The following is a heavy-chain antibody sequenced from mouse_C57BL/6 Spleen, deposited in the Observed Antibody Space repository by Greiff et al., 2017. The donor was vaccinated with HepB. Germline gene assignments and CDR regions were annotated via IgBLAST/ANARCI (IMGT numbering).Heavy chain of an antibody. J-gene: IGHJ3*01. CDR3: ARKGDIYDYDGFAY. D-gene: IGHD2-4*01. CDR1: GYTFTSYW. Sequence: QVQLQQPGAELVKPGASVKLSCKASGYTFTSYWMQWVKQRPGQGLEWIGEIDPSDSYTNYNQKFKGKATLTVDTSSSTAYMQLSSLTSEDSAVYDCARKGDIYDYDGFAYWGQGTLVTVSA. CDR2: IDPSDSYT. V-gene: IGHV1-50*01.